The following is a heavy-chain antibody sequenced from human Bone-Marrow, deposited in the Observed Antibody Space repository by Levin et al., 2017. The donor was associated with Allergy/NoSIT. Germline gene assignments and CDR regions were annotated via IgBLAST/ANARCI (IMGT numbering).Heavy chain of an antibody. V-gene: IGHV4-39*01. CDR2: IYYSGAT. J-gene: IGHJ6*03. CDR3: ARLFGYYMDV. Sequence: SETLSLTCTVSGGSIRSSGYFWGWIRQPPGKGLEWIGSIYYSGATYYSLSLESRATISEDSSKNQFSLNVTSVTAADTAVYYCARLFGYYMDVWGEGTTVIVSS. D-gene: IGHD3-3*01. CDR1: GGSIRSSGYF.